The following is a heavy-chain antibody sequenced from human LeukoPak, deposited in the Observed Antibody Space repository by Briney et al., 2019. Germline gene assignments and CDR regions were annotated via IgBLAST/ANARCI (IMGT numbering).Heavy chain of an antibody. J-gene: IGHJ3*02. Sequence: PSETLSLTCTVSGGSISSGGYYWSWLRQHPGKGLEWIGYIYYSGSTYYNPSLKSRVTISVDTSKNQFSLKLSSVTAADTAVYYCARDIPSDIVGAFDIWGQGTMVTVSS. CDR3: ARDIPSDIVGAFDI. CDR1: GGSISSGGYY. V-gene: IGHV4-31*03. CDR2: IYYSGST. D-gene: IGHD2-15*01.